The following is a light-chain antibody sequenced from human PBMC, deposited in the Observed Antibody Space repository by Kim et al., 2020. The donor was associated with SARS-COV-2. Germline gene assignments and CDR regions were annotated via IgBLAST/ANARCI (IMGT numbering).Light chain of an antibody. Sequence: DIQMTQSPSSLSASVGDRVTITCQASQDISNYLNWYQQKPGKAPKLLIYDASNLETGVPSRFSGSGSGTDFTFTISSLQPEDIATYYCQQYDNLPRFVGGTKVDIK. CDR2: DAS. CDR3: QQYDNLPR. J-gene: IGKJ4*01. CDR1: QDISNY. V-gene: IGKV1-33*01.